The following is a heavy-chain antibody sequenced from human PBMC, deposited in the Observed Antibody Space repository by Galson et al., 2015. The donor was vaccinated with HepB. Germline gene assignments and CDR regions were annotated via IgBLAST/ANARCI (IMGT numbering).Heavy chain of an antibody. Sequence: SVKVSCKASGGTFSSYAISWVRQAPGQGLEWMGGIIPILGTANYAQKFQGRVTITADESTSTAYMELSSLRSEDTAVYYCARDRVGSSSWYESVIDAFDIWGQGTMVTVSS. CDR2: IIPILGTA. CDR3: ARDRVGSSSWYESVIDAFDI. J-gene: IGHJ3*02. CDR1: GGTFSSYA. V-gene: IGHV1-69*13. D-gene: IGHD6-13*01.